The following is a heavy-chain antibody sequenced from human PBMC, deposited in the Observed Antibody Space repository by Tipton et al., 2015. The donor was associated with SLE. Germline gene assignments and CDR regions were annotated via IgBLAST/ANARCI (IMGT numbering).Heavy chain of an antibody. CDR1: GGSFSSYS. CDR3: AREDNYDSSGYGAFDI. V-gene: IGHV3-21*01. D-gene: IGHD3-22*01. CDR2: ISSSSSYI. J-gene: IGHJ3*02. Sequence: LSLTCAVYGGSFSSYSMNWVRQAPGKGLEWVSSISSSSSYIYYADSVKGRFTISRDNAKNSLYLQMNSLRAEDTAVYYCAREDNYDSSGYGAFDIWGQGTMVTVSS.